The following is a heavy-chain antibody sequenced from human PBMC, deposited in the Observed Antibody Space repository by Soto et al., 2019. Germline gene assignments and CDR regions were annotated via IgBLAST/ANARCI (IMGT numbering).Heavy chain of an antibody. CDR3: AREPIIEYSSSLGDWFDP. D-gene: IGHD6-6*01. Sequence: ASVKVSCKASGYTFTSYGISWVRQAPGQGLEWMGWISAYNGNTNYAQKLQGRVTMTTDTSTSTAYMELRSLRSDDTAVYYCAREPIIEYSSSLGDWFDPWGQGTLVTVSS. J-gene: IGHJ5*02. V-gene: IGHV1-18*01. CDR2: ISAYNGNT. CDR1: GYTFTSYG.